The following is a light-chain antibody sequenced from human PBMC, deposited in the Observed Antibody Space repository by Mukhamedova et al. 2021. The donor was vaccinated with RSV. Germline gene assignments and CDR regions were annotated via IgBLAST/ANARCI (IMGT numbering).Light chain of an antibody. J-gene: IGKJ1*01. Sequence: WYQRRVHGRAPTLLNYEASTLHCGVPSRFRDSGSGTEFTLTISSLQPDHFASYYCQHYKTYPWTFGQVTKVEIK. CDR3: QHYKTYPWT. CDR2: EAS. V-gene: IGKV1-5*03.